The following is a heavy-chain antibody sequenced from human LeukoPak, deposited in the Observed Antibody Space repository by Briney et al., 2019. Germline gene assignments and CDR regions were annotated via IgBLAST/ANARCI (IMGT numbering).Heavy chain of an antibody. CDR1: GFTFSSYG. D-gene: IGHD4-17*01. CDR2: IWYDGSNK. V-gene: IGHV3-33*01. CDR3: ARGRGLASYYYGMDV. J-gene: IGHJ6*02. Sequence: GGSLRLSCAASGFTFSSYGMHWVRQAPGKGLEWVAVIWYDGSNKYYADSVKGRFTISRDNSKNTLYLQMNSLRAEDTAVYYCARGRGLASYYYGMDVWGQGTTVTVSS.